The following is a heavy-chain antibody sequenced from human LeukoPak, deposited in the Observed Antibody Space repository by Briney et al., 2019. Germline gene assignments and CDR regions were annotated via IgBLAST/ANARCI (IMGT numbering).Heavy chain of an antibody. V-gene: IGHV3-48*02. CDR1: GFAFSSYS. CDR3: ARELAL. CDR2: IDSRSGSI. J-gene: IGHJ4*02. Sequence: GGSLGLSCAASGFAFSSYSLNWVRQAPGKGLEWVSYIDSRSGSIYYADSVKGRFTISRDNAKNSLFLQMNSLRDEDTAVYFCARELALWGQGTLVTVSS.